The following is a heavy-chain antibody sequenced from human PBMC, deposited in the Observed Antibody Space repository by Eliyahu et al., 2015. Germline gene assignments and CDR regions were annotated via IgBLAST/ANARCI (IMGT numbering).Heavy chain of an antibody. V-gene: IGHV3-48*03. CDR3: ARDGYNSFSGMNV. CDR1: GFTFSSYE. Sequence: EVQLVESGGGSVQPGGSLRLSCAASGFTFSSYEMNWVRQAPGKGLEWLSFISSGGSTMYYADSIKGRFTISRDNAKNSLYLQMDSLRAEDTAVYYCARDGYNSFSGMNVWGQGTTVTVSS. D-gene: IGHD5-24*01. J-gene: IGHJ6*02. CDR2: ISSGGSTM.